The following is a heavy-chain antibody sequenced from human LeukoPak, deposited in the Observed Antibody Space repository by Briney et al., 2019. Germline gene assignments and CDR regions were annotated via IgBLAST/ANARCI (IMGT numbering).Heavy chain of an antibody. J-gene: IGHJ4*02. Sequence: SGATLVNPTQTLTLTCTFSGFSRSTRGVGVGWIRQPPGKALEWLALIYWDDDKRYSPSLKSRLTITKDTSKNQVVLTMTNMDPVETATYSCALHRGSRYGSGSDFDYWGQGTLVTVSS. V-gene: IGHV2-5*02. D-gene: IGHD3-10*01. CDR2: IYWDDDK. CDR3: ALHRGSRYGSGSDFDY. CDR1: GFSRSTRGVG.